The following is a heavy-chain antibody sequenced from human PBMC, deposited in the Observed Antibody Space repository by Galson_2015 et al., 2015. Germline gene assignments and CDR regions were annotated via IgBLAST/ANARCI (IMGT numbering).Heavy chain of an antibody. J-gene: IGHJ5*02. V-gene: IGHV1-8*01. D-gene: IGHD3-3*01. Sequence: SVKVSCKASGYTFTSYDINWVRQATGQGLEWMGWMNPNSGNTGYAQKFQGRVTMTRNTSISTAYMELSSLRSEDTAVYYCARGQGGVTIFGVVIPSYNWFDPWGQGTLV. CDR2: MNPNSGNT. CDR1: GYTFTSYD. CDR3: ARGQGGVTIFGVVIPSYNWFDP.